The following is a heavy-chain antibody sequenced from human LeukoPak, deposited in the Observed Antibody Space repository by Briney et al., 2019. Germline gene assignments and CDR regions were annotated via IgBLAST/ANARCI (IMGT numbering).Heavy chain of an antibody. J-gene: IGHJ4*02. CDR1: GGSISSYY. D-gene: IGHD4-23*01. V-gene: IGHV4-59*01. CDR3: ARARGLRWYYFDY. CDR2: IYYSGST. Sequence: SETLSLTCTVSGGSISSYYWSWIRQPPGKGLEWIGYIYYSGSTNYNPSLKSRVTISVDTSKNQFSLKLSSVTAADTAVCYCARARGLRWYYFDYWGQGTLVTVSS.